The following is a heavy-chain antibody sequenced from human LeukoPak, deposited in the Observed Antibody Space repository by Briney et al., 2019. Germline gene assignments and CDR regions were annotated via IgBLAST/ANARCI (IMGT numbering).Heavy chain of an antibody. D-gene: IGHD3-3*02. V-gene: IGHV3-9*01. CDR1: GFTFDDYA. J-gene: IGHJ4*02. CDR3: AKDSPFLPSYYFDY. Sequence: GGSLRLSCAASGFTFDDYAMHWVRQAPGKGLEWVSGISWNSGSIGYADSVKGRFTISRDNAKNTLYLQMNSLRAEDTAVYYCAKDSPFLPSYYFDYWGQGTLVTVSS. CDR2: ISWNSGSI.